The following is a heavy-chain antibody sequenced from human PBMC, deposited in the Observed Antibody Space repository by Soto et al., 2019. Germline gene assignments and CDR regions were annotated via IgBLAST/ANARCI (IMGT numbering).Heavy chain of an antibody. D-gene: IGHD3-10*01. CDR2: IYYSGST. V-gene: IGHV4-31*03. CDR3: ARDSGYGSGSYDYYYYGMDA. J-gene: IGHJ6*02. Sequence: SETLSLTCTVSGGSISSGGYYWSWIRQHPGKGLEWIGYIYYSGSTYYNPSLKSRVTISVDTSKNQFSLKLSSVTAADTAVYYCARDSGYGSGSYDYYYYGMDAWGQGTTVTVSS. CDR1: GGSISSGGYY.